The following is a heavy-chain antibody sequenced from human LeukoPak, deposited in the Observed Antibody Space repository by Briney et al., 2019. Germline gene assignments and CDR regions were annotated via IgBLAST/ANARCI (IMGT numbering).Heavy chain of an antibody. D-gene: IGHD3-9*01. CDR2: ISYDGSNK. V-gene: IGHV3-30*18. Sequence: SGGSLRLSCVASGFTFSRYGMHWVRQAPGKGLEWVAVISYDGSNKYYVDSVKGRFTISKDNSKNTLYLQMNSLRAEDTAVYYCAKDRDILTGYLDYWGQGTLVTVSS. CDR3: AKDRDILTGYLDY. J-gene: IGHJ4*02. CDR1: GFTFSRYG.